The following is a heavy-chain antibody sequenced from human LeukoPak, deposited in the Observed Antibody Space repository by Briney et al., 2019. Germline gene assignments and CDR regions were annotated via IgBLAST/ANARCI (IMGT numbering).Heavy chain of an antibody. J-gene: IGHJ1*01. CDR3: ARAPSEIGGYYPEYFRH. CDR1: GFTFSSYW. CDR2: IKSDGKT. Sequence: GGSLRLSCAASGFTFSSYWMHWVRQAPGKGLVWVSRIKSDGKTNYADSVKGRFTISRDNAKNTVSLQMNSLRAEDTGVYYCARAPSEIGGYYPEYFRHWGQARLVPVSS. D-gene: IGHD3-22*01. V-gene: IGHV3-74*01.